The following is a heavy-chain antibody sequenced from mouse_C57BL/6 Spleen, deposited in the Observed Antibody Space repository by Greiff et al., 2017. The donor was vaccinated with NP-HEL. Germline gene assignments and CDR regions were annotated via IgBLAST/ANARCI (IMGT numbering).Heavy chain of an antibody. Sequence: QVQLQQSGAELARPGASVKLSCKASGYTFTSYGISWVKQRTGQGLEWIGEIYPRSGNTYYNEKFKGKATLTADKSSSTAYMELRSLTSEDSAVYFCASDYGNFHFDYWGQGTTLTVSS. CDR1: GYTFTSYG. J-gene: IGHJ2*01. CDR2: IYPRSGNT. D-gene: IGHD2-1*01. CDR3: ASDYGNFHFDY. V-gene: IGHV1-81*01.